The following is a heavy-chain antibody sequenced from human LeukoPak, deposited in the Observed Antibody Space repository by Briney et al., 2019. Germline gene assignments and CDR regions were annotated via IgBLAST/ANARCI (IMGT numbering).Heavy chain of an antibody. J-gene: IGHJ4*02. CDR1: GFTFSSYA. Sequence: GRSLRLSCAASGFTFSSYAMHWVRQAPGKGLEWVSAISGSGGSTYYADSVKGRFTISRDNSKNTLYLQMNSLRAEDTAVYYCAKDSGAVAKLFSDYWGQGTLVTVSS. V-gene: IGHV3-23*01. CDR3: AKDSGAVAKLFSDY. CDR2: ISGSGGST. D-gene: IGHD6-19*01.